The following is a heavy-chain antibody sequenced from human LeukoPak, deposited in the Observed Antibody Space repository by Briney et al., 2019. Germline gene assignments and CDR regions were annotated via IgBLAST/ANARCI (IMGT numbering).Heavy chain of an antibody. V-gene: IGHV4-59*01. D-gene: IGHD3/OR15-3a*01. CDR3: ARYRRINDFYLDD. CDR1: GGSISGYY. Sequence: PSETLSLTCTVSGGSISGYYWSWIRQPPGKGLEWMGYIYYSGSTNYNPSLKSRVSMSIDTSKNQFSLILSSLTAADTAVYYCARYRRINDFYLDDWGQGTLVTVSS. J-gene: IGHJ4*02. CDR2: IYYSGST.